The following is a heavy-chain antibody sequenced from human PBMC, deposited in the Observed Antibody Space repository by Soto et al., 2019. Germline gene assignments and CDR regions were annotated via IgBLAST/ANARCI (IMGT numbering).Heavy chain of an antibody. D-gene: IGHD2-2*01. V-gene: IGHV3-30*18. Sequence: GGSLRLSCAASGFTFSSYGMHWVRQAPGKGLEWVAVISYDGSNKYYADSVKGRFTISRDNSKNTLYLQMNSLRAEDTAVYYCAKDNHCSSTSCYAFGYYGMDVWGQGTTVTVSS. CDR3: AKDNHCSSTSCYAFGYYGMDV. CDR1: GFTFSSYG. J-gene: IGHJ6*02. CDR2: ISYDGSNK.